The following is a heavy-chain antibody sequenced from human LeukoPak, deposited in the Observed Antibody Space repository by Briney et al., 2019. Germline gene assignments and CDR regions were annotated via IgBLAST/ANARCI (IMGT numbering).Heavy chain of an antibody. CDR2: VHYSGSI. J-gene: IGHJ4*02. CDR1: GGSVSSHIPY. CDR3: ARGQVGATQLFDY. V-gene: IGHV4-61*03. D-gene: IGHD1-26*01. Sequence: PSDTLSLTCTVSGGSVSSHIPYWNLIRQPPGKGLEWIGDVHYSGSIPNSPSLKSRVTISFDTAMNHFSLRLNSVTAADTAVYYCARGQVGATQLFDYWGQGTLVTVSS.